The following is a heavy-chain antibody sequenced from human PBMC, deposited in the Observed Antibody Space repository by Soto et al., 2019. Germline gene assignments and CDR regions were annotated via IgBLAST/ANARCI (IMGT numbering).Heavy chain of an antibody. D-gene: IGHD2-8*02. J-gene: IGHJ5*02. V-gene: IGHV3-11*06. CDR1: GLTSGHSY. CDR2: IRTGSRYP. CDR3: RRGGGVGLFDP. Sequence: GGSLRLSCAGSGLTSGHSYMSCIRQAPGKGLEWLSYIRTGSRYPAYADSVTGRFTIWRDSAKRSVYMKVMSLTAEDSAIYCCRRGGGVGLFDPWGQGTMVTVSS.